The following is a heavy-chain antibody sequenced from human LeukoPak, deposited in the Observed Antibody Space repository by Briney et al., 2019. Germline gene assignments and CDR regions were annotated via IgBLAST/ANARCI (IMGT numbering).Heavy chain of an antibody. CDR3: AIPLSSGWPHAVFDI. Sequence: PSETLSLTCTVSGGSISNYFCNWIRQSPGKGLEWIAHMYYRGSANYNPSLTSRVTTSVDTSKNQFSLKLTSLTAAATAVYYCAIPLSSGWPHAVFDIWGQGTMVTVSS. CDR2: MYYRGSA. D-gene: IGHD6-19*01. CDR1: GGSISNYF. J-gene: IGHJ3*02. V-gene: IGHV4-59*01.